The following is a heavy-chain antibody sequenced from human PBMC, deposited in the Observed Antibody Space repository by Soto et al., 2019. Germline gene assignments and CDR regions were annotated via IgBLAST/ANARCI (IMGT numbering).Heavy chain of an antibody. V-gene: IGHV3-23*01. Sequence: EVRLLESGGGLVQPGGSLRLSCGASGFSFSSYAMSWVRQAPGKGLEWVSAISRGSGRTYYADSVKGRFTISRDNSKSTRYLQMNNLRSAAPGVYYFQKGDFWNGFRQDYWGQVTLFTVSA. D-gene: IGHD3-3*01. CDR2: ISRGSGRT. CDR3: QKGDFWNGFRQDY. J-gene: IGHJ4*02. CDR1: GFSFSSYA.